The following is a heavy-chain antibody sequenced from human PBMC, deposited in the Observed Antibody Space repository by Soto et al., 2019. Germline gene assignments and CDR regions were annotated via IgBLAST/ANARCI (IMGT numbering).Heavy chain of an antibody. Sequence: QVQLQESGPGLVKPSQTLSLTCTVSGGSISSGDYYWSWIRQHPGKGLEWIGYIYYSGSTYYNPSLTSRVTISVATSKNQCSLKLSSVTAADTAVYYCARWWSGSRQGFDPWGQGTLVTVSS. CDR3: ARWWSGSRQGFDP. CDR2: IYYSGST. V-gene: IGHV4-31*03. J-gene: IGHJ5*02. CDR1: GGSISSGDYY. D-gene: IGHD3-3*01.